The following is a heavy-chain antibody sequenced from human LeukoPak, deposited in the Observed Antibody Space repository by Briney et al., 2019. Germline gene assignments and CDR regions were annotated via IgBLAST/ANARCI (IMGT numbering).Heavy chain of an antibody. CDR3: ARGHTLPGMLKYFYAFDI. J-gene: IGHJ3*02. D-gene: IGHD2-8*01. CDR1: GGSISSSSYY. V-gene: IGHV4-39*07. CDR2: IYYSGST. Sequence: SETLSLTCTVSGGSISSSSYYWGWIRQPPGKGLEWIGSIYYSGSTYYNPSLKSRVTISVDTSKNQFSLKLSSVTAADTAVYYCARGHTLPGMLKYFYAFDIWGRGTMVTVSS.